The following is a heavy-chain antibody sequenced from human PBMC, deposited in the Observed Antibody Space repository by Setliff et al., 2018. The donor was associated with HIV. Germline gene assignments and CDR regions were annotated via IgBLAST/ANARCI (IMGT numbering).Heavy chain of an antibody. CDR3: ARGYCSGGSCYSDAFDI. V-gene: IGHV4-4*08. CDR1: GGSISSYY. J-gene: IGHJ3*02. CDR2: IYTSGST. D-gene: IGHD2-15*01. Sequence: SETLSLTCTVSGGSISSYYWSWIRQPPGKGLEWIGYIYTSGSTNYNPSLESRVTISVDTSKNQFSLKLSSVTAADTAVYYCARGYCSGGSCYSDAFDIWGQGTMVTVSS.